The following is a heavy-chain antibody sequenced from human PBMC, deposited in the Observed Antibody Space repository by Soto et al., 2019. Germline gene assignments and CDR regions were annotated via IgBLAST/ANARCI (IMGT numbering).Heavy chain of an antibody. V-gene: IGHV4-39*01. D-gene: IGHD3-3*01. J-gene: IGHJ4*02. CDR2: IYYSGCT. Sequence: SEAVSLTCTVSVGSISSSSYCWGWIRQPPGKGVEWIGSIYYSGCTYCNPDLKRRVSISVDTSKNQFSLKLSSVTAADTAVYYCARHNRFLEWLDYYFDYWGQGTLVTVSS. CDR3: ARHNRFLEWLDYYFDY. CDR1: VGSISSSSYC.